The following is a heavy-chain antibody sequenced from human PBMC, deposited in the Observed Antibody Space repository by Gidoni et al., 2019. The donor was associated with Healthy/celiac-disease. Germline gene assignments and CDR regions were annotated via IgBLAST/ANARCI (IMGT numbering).Heavy chain of an antibody. D-gene: IGHD6-19*01. V-gene: IGHV3-30-3*01. Sequence: QVQLVESGGGVVQPGRSLRLSCAASGFTFSSYAMHWVRQAPGKGLEWVAVISYDGSNKYYADSVKGRFTISRDNSKNTLYLQMNSLRAEDTAVYYCARAPSGWYDYFDYWGQGTLVTVSS. CDR2: ISYDGSNK. J-gene: IGHJ4*02. CDR3: ARAPSGWYDYFDY. CDR1: GFTFSSYA.